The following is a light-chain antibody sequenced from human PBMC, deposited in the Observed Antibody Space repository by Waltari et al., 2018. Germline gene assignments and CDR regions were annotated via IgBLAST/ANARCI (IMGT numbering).Light chain of an antibody. CDR2: TLS. Sequence: DNVMTQTPLSLPVTPGETASISCRSSRGLFDNVDGNTYLDWYLQKPGQSPRLLIYTLSYRASGGPDRFSVSGSGTDFTLKISPVEADDVGLYYCMQRIEFPLTFGGGTKVEIK. CDR1: RGLFDNVDGNTY. J-gene: IGKJ4*01. V-gene: IGKV2-40*01. CDR3: MQRIEFPLT.